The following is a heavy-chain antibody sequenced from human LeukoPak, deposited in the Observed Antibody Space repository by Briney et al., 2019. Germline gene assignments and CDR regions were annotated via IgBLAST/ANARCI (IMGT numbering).Heavy chain of an antibody. Sequence: GGSLRLSCAASGFTFSNYGMHWVRQAPGKGLEWVAVISYDGSNKYYTDSVKGRFTISRDNSKNTLYLQMNGLRAEDTAVYYCVKGIYYDILTGANWFDPWGQGTLVTVSS. J-gene: IGHJ5*02. V-gene: IGHV3-30*18. D-gene: IGHD3-9*01. CDR2: ISYDGSNK. CDR1: GFTFSNYG. CDR3: VKGIYYDILTGANWFDP.